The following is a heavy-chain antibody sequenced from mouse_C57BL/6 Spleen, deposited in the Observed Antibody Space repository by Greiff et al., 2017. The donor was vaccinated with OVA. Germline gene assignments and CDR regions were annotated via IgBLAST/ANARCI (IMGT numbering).Heavy chain of an antibody. J-gene: IGHJ1*03. CDR3: TRVGTGTAYWYFDV. Sequence: EVQVVESGEGLVKPGGSLKLSCAASGFTFSSYAMSWVRQTPEKRLEWVAYISSGGDYIYYADTVKGRFTISRDNARNTLYLQMSSLKSEDTAMYYCTRVGTGTAYWYFDVWGTGTTVTVSS. D-gene: IGHD4-1*01. V-gene: IGHV5-9-1*02. CDR2: ISSGGDYI. CDR1: GFTFSSYA.